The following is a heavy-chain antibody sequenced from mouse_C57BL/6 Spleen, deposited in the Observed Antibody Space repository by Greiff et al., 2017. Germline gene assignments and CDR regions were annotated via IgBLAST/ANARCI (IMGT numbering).Heavy chain of an antibody. CDR2: IYPGSGST. J-gene: IGHJ3*01. CDR3: ARGHYYGSSYVRFAY. D-gene: IGHD1-1*01. Sequence: QVQLQQPGAELVKPGASVKMSCKASGYTFTSYWITWVKQRPGQGLEWIGDIYPGSGSTNYNEKFKSKATLTVDTSSSTAYMQLSSLTSEDSAVYYCARGHYYGSSYVRFAYWGQGTLVTVSA. V-gene: IGHV1-55*01. CDR1: GYTFTSYW.